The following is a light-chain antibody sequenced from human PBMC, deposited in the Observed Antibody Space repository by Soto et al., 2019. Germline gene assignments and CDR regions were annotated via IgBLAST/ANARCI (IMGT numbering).Light chain of an antibody. J-gene: IGLJ1*01. CDR2: AVT. Sequence: QSTLTQPASVSGSPGQSITISCTGTSSDVGGYNYVSLYQQHPGKAPKLMIYAVTDRPSGVSSRFSGSKSGNTASLTISGLKAEDEADYYCSSYTSSSTLFGTGTKVTVL. CDR3: SSYTSSSTL. V-gene: IGLV2-14*01. CDR1: SSDVGGYNY.